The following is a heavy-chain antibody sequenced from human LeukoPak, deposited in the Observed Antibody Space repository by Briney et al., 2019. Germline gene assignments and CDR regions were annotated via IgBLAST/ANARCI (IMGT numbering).Heavy chain of an antibody. CDR1: GGSISNYY. CDR2: IYYSGST. V-gene: IGHV4-59*01. Sequence: SETLSLTCTVSGGSISNYYWNWIRQPPGKGLEWIGYIYYSGSTKYNPSLKSRVTISVDTSKNQFSLKLSSVTAADTAVYYCASSTGDKYYDILTGYVLIQNWYFDLWGRGTLVTVSS. CDR3: ASSTGDKYYDILTGYVLIQNWYFDL. D-gene: IGHD3-9*01. J-gene: IGHJ2*01.